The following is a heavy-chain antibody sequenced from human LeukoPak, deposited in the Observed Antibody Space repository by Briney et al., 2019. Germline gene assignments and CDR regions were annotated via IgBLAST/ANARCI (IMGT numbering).Heavy chain of an antibody. V-gene: IGHV3-30*02. J-gene: IGHJ3*02. CDR2: IRYDGINK. CDR1: GFTFSTHG. D-gene: IGHD3-10*01. CDR3: AKEGDYYGSGSYRDGFDI. Sequence: GGSLRLSCAASGFTFSTHGMHWVRQAPGKGLEWVAFIRYDGINKYYADSVKGRFTISRDSFKDTLYLQMNSLRPEDTAVYYCAKEGDYYGSGSYRDGFDIWGQGTRATVSS.